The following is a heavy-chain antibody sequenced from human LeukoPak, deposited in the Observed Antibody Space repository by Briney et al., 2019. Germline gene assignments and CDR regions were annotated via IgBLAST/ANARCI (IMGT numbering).Heavy chain of an antibody. CDR3: ARNGGYENYLDY. Sequence: SETLSLTCTVSGYSISSGYYWSWIRQPPGKGLEWIGYIYYSGNTNYNPSLKSRVTMSVDTSKNQFSLKLSSVTAADTAVYYCARNGGYENYLDYWGQGTLVTVSS. V-gene: IGHV4-61*01. J-gene: IGHJ4*02. CDR2: IYYSGNT. D-gene: IGHD5-12*01. CDR1: GYSISSGYY.